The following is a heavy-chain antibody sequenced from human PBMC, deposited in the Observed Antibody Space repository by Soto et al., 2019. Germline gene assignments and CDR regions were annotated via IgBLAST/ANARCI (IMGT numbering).Heavy chain of an antibody. CDR2: INHSGST. D-gene: IGHD2-2*01. CDR1: GGSFSGYY. V-gene: IGHV4-34*01. J-gene: IGHJ4*02. Sequence: SETLSLTCAVYGGSFSGYYWSWIRQPPGKGLEWIGEINHSGSTNYNPSLKSRVTISVDTSKNQFSLKLSSVTAADTAVFYCARLIHCKTTSCYFDYWGQGTLVTVSS. CDR3: ARLIHCKTTSCYFDY.